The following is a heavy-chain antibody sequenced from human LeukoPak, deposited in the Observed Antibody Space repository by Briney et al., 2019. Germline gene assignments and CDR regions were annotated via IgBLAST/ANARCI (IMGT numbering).Heavy chain of an antibody. CDR3: SRSPHYSNHYYYYMDV. V-gene: IGHV1-2*02. CDR2: SYPNSGGT. CDR1: GYTFTGYY. Sequence: GASVKVSCKASGYTFTGYYMHWVRQAPGQGLEWMGWSYPNSGGTNYAQRFQGRVTMTRDTSISTAYMELSRLRSDDTAVYYCSRSPHYSNHYYYYMDVWGKGTTVTVSS. D-gene: IGHD4-11*01. J-gene: IGHJ6*03.